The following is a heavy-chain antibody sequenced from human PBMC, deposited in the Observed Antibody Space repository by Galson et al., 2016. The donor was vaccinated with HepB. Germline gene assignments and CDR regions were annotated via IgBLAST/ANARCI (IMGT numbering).Heavy chain of an antibody. CDR3: VRRGTAAAVANRRGSIY. Sequence: SETLSLTCTVSGDSIRNVGRHWGWFRQSPGKGLEYIGSIHSSGTSYYNPSLKSRITVSADTSRNQFFLSLTSVTAADTAIYYCVRRGTAAAVANRRGSIYWSQGTRVSVSS. CDR1: GDSIRNVGRH. V-gene: IGHV4-39*01. J-gene: IGHJ4*02. CDR2: IHSSGTS. D-gene: IGHD6-25*01.